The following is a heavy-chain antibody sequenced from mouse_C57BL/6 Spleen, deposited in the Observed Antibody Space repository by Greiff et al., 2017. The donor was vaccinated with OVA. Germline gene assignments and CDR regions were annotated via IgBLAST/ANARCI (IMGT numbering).Heavy chain of an antibody. Sequence: EVQLVESGPELVKPGASVKISCKASGYSFTGYYMNWVKQSPEKSLEWIGEINPSTGGTTYNQKFKAKATLTVDKSSSTAYMQLKSLTSEDSAVYYCARNYDYDDYATDYWGQGTSVTVSS. V-gene: IGHV1-42*01. CDR1: GYSFTGYY. CDR3: ARNYDYDDYATDY. D-gene: IGHD2-4*01. CDR2: INPSTGGT. J-gene: IGHJ4*01.